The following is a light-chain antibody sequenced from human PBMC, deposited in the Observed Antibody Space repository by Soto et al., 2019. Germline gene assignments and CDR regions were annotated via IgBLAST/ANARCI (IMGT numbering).Light chain of an antibody. J-gene: IGLJ2*01. CDR1: SGHSSYI. Sequence: QTVVTQSSSASASLGSSVKLTCTLSSGHSSYIIAWHQQQPGKAPRCLMNLEGSGSFNKGSGVPDRFSGSSSGADRYLTISNLQFEDEADYYCETWDINTHVVFGGGTKVTVL. V-gene: IGLV4-60*02. CDR2: LEGSGSF. CDR3: ETWDINTHVV.